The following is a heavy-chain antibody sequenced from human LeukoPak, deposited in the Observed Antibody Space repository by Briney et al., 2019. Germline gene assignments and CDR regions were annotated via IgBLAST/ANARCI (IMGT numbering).Heavy chain of an antibody. CDR1: GGSISSYY. CDR3: ARGRYSSSWYSVWFDP. CDR2: IYYSGST. J-gene: IGHJ5*02. D-gene: IGHD6-13*01. Sequence: PSETLSLTCTVSGGSISSYYWSWIRQPPGKGLEWIGYIYYSGSTNYNPSLKSRVTISVDTSKNQFSLKLSSVTAADTAVYYCARGRYSSSWYSVWFDPWGQGTLVTVSP. V-gene: IGHV4-59*01.